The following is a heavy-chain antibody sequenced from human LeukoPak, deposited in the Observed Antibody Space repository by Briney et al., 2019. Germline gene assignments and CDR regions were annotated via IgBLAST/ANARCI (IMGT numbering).Heavy chain of an antibody. CDR1: GGSISSGGYY. CDR3: ARDLMGAADY. J-gene: IGHJ4*02. CDR2: IYYSGST. Sequence: SETLSLTCTVSGGSISSGGYYWRWIRQHPGKGLEWIGYIYYSGSTYYNPSLKSRVTISVDTSKNQFSLKLSSVTAADTAVYYCARDLMGAADYWGQGTLVTVSS. V-gene: IGHV4-31*03. D-gene: IGHD2-8*01.